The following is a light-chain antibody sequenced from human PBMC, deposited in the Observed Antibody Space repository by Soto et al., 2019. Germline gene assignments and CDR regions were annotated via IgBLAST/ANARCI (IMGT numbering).Light chain of an antibody. Sequence: QPVLTQSPSASASLGASVKLTCTLSSGHSSYAIAWHQQQPEKGPRYLMKLNSDGSHNKGDGIPDRFSGSSSGAERYLTTSSLQSEDEADYYCQTWGTGIHVFGTGTKLTVL. J-gene: IGLJ1*01. CDR3: QTWGTGIHV. CDR1: SGHSSYA. CDR2: LNSDGSH. V-gene: IGLV4-69*01.